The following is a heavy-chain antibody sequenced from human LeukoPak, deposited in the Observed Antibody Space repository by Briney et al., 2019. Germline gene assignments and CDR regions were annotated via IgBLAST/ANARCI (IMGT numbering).Heavy chain of an antibody. CDR1: GGSISSYY. CDR3: ARGGYFDWLFV. Sequence: SETLSLTCTVSGGSISSYYWSWIRQPPGKGLEWIGSIYYSGSTYYNPSLKSRVTISVDTSKNQFSLKLSSVTAADTAVYYCARGGYFDWLFVWGQGTLVTVSS. CDR2: IYYSGST. V-gene: IGHV4-39*07. J-gene: IGHJ4*02. D-gene: IGHD3-9*01.